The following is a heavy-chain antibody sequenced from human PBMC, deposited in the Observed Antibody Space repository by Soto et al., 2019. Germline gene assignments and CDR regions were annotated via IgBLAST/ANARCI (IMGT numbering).Heavy chain of an antibody. CDR2: TSGYNGNT. Sequence: QVPVVQSGDEVKKPGASVKVSCKASGYTFTNYGFSWVRQAPGQGLEWMGWTSGYNGNTKYAEKFQGRVTMTTDTSTSTAHMELRSLRSDDTAVYYCAREGQAPYYYYGMDVWGQGTAVTVSS. V-gene: IGHV1-18*01. J-gene: IGHJ6*02. CDR3: AREGQAPYYYYGMDV. CDR1: GYTFTNYG.